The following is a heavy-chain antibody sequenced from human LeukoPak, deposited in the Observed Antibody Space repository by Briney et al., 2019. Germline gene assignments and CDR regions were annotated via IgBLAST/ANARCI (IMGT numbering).Heavy chain of an antibody. J-gene: IGHJ3*02. CDR2: ISAYNGNT. CDR1: GYTFTSYG. V-gene: IGHV1-18*01. D-gene: IGHD6-19*01. CDR3: ASAYEYSSGWSDAFDI. Sequence: ASVKVSCKASGYTFTSYGISWVRQAPGQGLEWMGWISAYNGNTSYAQKLQGRVTMTTDTSTSTAYMELRSLRSDDTAVYYCASAYEYSSGWSDAFDIWGQGTMVTVSS.